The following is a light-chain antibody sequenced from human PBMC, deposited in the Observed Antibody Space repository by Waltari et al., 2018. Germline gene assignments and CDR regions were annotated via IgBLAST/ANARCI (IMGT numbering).Light chain of an antibody. CDR2: SND. Sequence: QSVLTQPPSASGTPGQRVTISCSGSYSNIGSNLVTWYQQLQGTSPKLLIYSNDYRPSGVPDRFSGSKSGTSASLAISGLQSEDEADYYCATWDDRLTGVVFGGGTRVTVL. CDR3: ATWDDRLTGVV. CDR1: YSNIGSNL. V-gene: IGLV1-44*01. J-gene: IGLJ2*01.